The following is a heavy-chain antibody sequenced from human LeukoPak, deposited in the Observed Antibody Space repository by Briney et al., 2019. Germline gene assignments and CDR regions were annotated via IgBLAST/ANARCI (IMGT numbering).Heavy chain of an antibody. CDR3: ARVGDIVVVPAAGGSGFDP. Sequence: SETLSLTCAVYGGSFSGYYWSRIRQPPGKGLEWIGEINHSGSTNYNPSLKSRVTISVDTSKNQFSLKLSSVTAADTAVYYCARVGDIVVVPAAGGSGFDPWGQGTLVTVSS. D-gene: IGHD2-2*01. J-gene: IGHJ5*02. V-gene: IGHV4-34*01. CDR2: INHSGST. CDR1: GGSFSGYY.